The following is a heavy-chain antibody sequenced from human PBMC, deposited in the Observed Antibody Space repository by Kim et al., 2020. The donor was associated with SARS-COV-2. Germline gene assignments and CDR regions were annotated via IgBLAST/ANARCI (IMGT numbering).Heavy chain of an antibody. CDR2: IWYDGSNK. J-gene: IGHJ4*02. CDR3: AKDWRGWDTAMAILDY. CDR1: GFTFSSYG. D-gene: IGHD5-18*01. V-gene: IGHV3-33*06. Sequence: GGSLRLSCAASGFTFSSYGMHWVRQAPGKGLEWVAVIWYDGSNKYYADSVKGRFTISRDNSKNTLYLQINSLRAEDTAVYYCAKDWRGWDTAMAILDYWGQGTLVTVSS.